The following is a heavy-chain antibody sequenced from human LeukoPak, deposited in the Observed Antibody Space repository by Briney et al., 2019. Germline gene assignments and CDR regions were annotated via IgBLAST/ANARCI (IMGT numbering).Heavy chain of an antibody. CDR2: ISGSGGST. V-gene: IGHV3-23*01. D-gene: IGHD1-14*01. CDR1: GFTFSSYA. J-gene: IGHJ4*02. CDR3: AKDNTLTEPGGYFDY. Sequence: GGSLRLSCAASGFTFSSYAMSRVRQAPGKGLEWVSAISGSGGSTYYADSVKGRFTISRDNSKNTLYLQMNSLRAEDTAVYYCAKDNTLTEPGGYFDYWGQGTLVTVSS.